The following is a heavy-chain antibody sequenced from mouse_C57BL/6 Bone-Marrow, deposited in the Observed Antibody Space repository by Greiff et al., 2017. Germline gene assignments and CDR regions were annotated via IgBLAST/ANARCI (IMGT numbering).Heavy chain of an antibody. CDR1: GYSITSGYY. J-gene: IGHJ2*01. V-gene: IGHV3-6*01. Sequence: ESGPGLVKPSQSLSLTCSVTGYSITSGYYWNWIRQFPGNKLEWMGYISYDGSNNYNPSLKNRISITRDTSKNQFFLKLNSVTTEDTATYYCARGSDDPADYWGQGTTLTVSS. CDR3: ARGSDDPADY. D-gene: IGHD2-3*01. CDR2: ISYDGSN.